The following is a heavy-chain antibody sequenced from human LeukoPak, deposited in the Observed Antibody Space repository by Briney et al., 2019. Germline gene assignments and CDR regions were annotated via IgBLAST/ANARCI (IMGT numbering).Heavy chain of an antibody. CDR1: GYTFTGYY. CDR3: ARDPEEYCGGDCYGYGMDV. V-gene: IGHV1-2*02. J-gene: IGHJ6*02. CDR2: INPNSGCT. D-gene: IGHD2-21*02. Sequence: ASVKVSCKASGYTFTGYYMRWVRQAPGQGLEWMGWINPNSGCTNYAQKFQGRVTMTRDTSISTAYMELSRLRSDDTAVYYCARDPEEYCGGDCYGYGMDVWGQGTTVTVSS.